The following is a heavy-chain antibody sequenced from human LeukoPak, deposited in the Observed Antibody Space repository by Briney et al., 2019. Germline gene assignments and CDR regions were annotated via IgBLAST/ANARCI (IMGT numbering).Heavy chain of an antibody. CDR2: MNQDGSEQ. D-gene: IGHD2-8*01. CDR1: GFTFSSYA. J-gene: IGHJ4*02. V-gene: IGHV3-7*04. Sequence: QPGGSLRLSCAASGFTFSSYAMSWVRQVPGKGLEWVANMNQDGSEQYYADSVKGRFTISRDNGKKSLYLQMNSLRAEDTAVYYCSRGQGCAYWGQGTLVTVSS. CDR3: SRGQGCAY.